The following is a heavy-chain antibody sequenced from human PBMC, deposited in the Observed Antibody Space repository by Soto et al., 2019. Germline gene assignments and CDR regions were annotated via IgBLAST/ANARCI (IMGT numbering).Heavy chain of an antibody. J-gene: IGHJ4*02. CDR3: ARDAAVPGESDRFDY. V-gene: IGHV4-4*02. Sequence: SETLSLTCAVSGDSVTSKGWWSWFRQPPGKGLEWIGEAYHNGLTDYNPSLKSRVTMSVDTSKNEFSLKLTSLTAADTAIYYCARDAAVPGESDRFDYWGQGTMVTVSS. D-gene: IGHD6-19*01. CDR1: GDSVTSKGW. CDR2: AYHNGLT.